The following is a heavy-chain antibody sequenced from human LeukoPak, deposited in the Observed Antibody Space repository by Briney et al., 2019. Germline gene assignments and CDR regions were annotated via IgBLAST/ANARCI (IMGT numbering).Heavy chain of an antibody. Sequence: ASVKVSCRASGYTFTGYYMHWVRQAPGQGLEWMGWINPNSGGTNYAQKFQGRVTMTRDTSTSTAYMELSSLRSEDTAVYYCARDNSVGDTAWWFDPWGQGTLVTVSS. D-gene: IGHD1-26*01. CDR1: GYTFTGYY. J-gene: IGHJ5*02. CDR3: ARDNSVGDTAWWFDP. V-gene: IGHV1-2*02. CDR2: INPNSGGT.